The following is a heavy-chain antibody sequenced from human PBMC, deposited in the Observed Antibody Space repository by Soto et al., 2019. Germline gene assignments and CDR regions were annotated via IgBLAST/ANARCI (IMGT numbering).Heavy chain of an antibody. D-gene: IGHD1-26*01. J-gene: IGHJ3*02. CDR3: ARRYGSAFDI. V-gene: IGHV4-59*08. CDR1: AGSISSYY. CDR2: IYYSGST. Sequence: SETLSLTCTVSAGSISSYYWSWIRQPPGKGLEWVGYIYYSGSTNYNPSLKSRVTISVDTSKTRFSLELSSVTAADTAVYYCARRYGSAFDIWGQGTMVTVS.